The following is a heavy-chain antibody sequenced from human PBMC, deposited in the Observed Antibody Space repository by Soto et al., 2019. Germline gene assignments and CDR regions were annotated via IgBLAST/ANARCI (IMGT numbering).Heavy chain of an antibody. CDR1: GYTFSTYG. CDR3: ARDWKGAEGVAP. Sequence: QVQLVQSGAEVKKPGASVKVSCKASGYTFSTYGFSWVRQAPGQGLEWMGWIGADNGDTNYAQNFQGRVTMTTDTSTTTSYMELRSLTSDDTAVYFCARDWKGAEGVAPWGQGTLVTVSS. J-gene: IGHJ5*02. CDR2: IGADNGDT. D-gene: IGHD1-1*01. V-gene: IGHV1-18*01.